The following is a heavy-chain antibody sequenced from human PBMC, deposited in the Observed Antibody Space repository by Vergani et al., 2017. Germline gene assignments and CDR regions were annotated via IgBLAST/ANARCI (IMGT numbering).Heavy chain of an antibody. CDR3: ARAQQRVYDYYYMDV. CDR1: GGTFSSYA. J-gene: IGHJ6*03. CDR2: IIPIFGTA. Sequence: QVQLVQSGAEVKKPGSSVKVSCKASGGTFSSYAISWVRQAPGQGLEWMGWIIPIFGTANYAQKFQGRVTITADESTSTAYRELSSLRAEETAVYYCARAQQRVYDYYYMDVWGKGTTVTVSS. D-gene: IGHD6-13*01. V-gene: IGHV1-69*01.